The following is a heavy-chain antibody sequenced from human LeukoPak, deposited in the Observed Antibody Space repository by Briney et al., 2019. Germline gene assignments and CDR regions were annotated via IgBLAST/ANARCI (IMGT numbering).Heavy chain of an antibody. CDR3: ARTAPYTYYMDV. V-gene: IGHV1-3*03. J-gene: IGHJ6*03. CDR2: INAGNGNT. D-gene: IGHD1-14*01. Sequence: ASVKVSCKASGYTFTSYAMHWVRQAPGQRLEWMGWINAGNGNTKYSQEFQGRVTITRDTSASTAYMELSSLRSEDMAVYYCARTAPYTYYMDVWGKGTTVTISS. CDR1: GYTFTSYA.